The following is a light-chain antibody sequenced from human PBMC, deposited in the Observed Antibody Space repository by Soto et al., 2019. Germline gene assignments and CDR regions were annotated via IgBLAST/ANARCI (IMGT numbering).Light chain of an antibody. V-gene: IGKV1-33*01. CDR2: DAS. CDR3: QQYENLPT. CDR1: QNINNY. Sequence: DIQMTQSPSSLSSSVGYRFSITCQASQNINNYLNWYQQKPGRAPKLLIYDASNLEAGVPSRFRGSGSGTDFTFTISRLQPEDIATYYCQQYENLPTFGQGTRLEIK. J-gene: IGKJ5*01.